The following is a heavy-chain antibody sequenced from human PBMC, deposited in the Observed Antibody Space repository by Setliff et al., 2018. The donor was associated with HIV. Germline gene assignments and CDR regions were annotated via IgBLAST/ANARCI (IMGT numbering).Heavy chain of an antibody. CDR3: TPQWPVGY. V-gene: IGHV3-7*01. J-gene: IGHJ4*02. CDR1: GFRVRSYW. D-gene: IGHD6-19*01. Sequence: GGSLRLSCAASGFRVRSYWMSWVRQAPGKGLESVANVKQDGTETLYVDSVKGRFTISRDNANNLVYLQMNRLRVDDTAVYYCTPQWPVGYWGRGTLVTVSS. CDR2: VKQDGTET.